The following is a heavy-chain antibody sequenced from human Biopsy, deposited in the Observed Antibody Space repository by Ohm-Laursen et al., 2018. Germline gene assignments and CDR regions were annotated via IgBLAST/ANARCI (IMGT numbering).Heavy chain of an antibody. Sequence: SLRFSCAASGFTFSDYYMSWIRQAPGKGLEWLSYISGSGTTIFYADSVKGRFTVSRDNAKNSLYLQMNSLTVEDTAVYYCARDGAGSYHDYWGQGTLVTASS. V-gene: IGHV3-11*01. CDR3: ARDGAGSYHDY. CDR2: ISGSGTTI. J-gene: IGHJ4*02. CDR1: GFTFSDYY. D-gene: IGHD3-10*01.